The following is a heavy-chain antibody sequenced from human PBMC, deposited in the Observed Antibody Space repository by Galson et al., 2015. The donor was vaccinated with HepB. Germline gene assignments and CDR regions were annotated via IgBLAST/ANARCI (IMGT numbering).Heavy chain of an antibody. CDR3: ARVSYYDSSGYYYVDY. CDR2: ISAYNGNA. J-gene: IGHJ4*02. V-gene: IGHV1-18*04. Sequence: SVKVSCKASGYTFTSYGISWVRQAPGQGLEWMGWISAYNGNANYAQKLQGRVTMTTDTSTSTAYMELRSLRSDDTAVYYCARVSYYDSSGYYYVDYWGQGTLVTVSS. D-gene: IGHD3-22*01. CDR1: GYTFTSYG.